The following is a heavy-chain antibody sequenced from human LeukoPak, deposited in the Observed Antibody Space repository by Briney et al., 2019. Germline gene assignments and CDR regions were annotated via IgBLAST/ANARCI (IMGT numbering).Heavy chain of an antibody. V-gene: IGHV3-33*08. CDR2: IWYDGSNK. Sequence: PGGSLRLSCAASGFTFSSYAMHWVRQAPGKGLEWVAVIWYDGSNKYYADSVKGRFTISRDNSKNTLYLQMNSLRAEDTAVYYCARDTDASSGSDYWGQGTLVTVSS. D-gene: IGHD6-19*01. CDR3: ARDTDASSGSDY. CDR1: GFTFSSYA. J-gene: IGHJ4*02.